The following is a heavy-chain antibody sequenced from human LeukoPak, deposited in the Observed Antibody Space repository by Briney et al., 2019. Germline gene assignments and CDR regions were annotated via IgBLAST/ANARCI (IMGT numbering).Heavy chain of an antibody. CDR1: GFTFSSYS. CDR2: ISSSSSYI. D-gene: IGHD3-10*01. Sequence: GGSLRLSCAASGFTFSSYSMNWVRQAPGKGLEWVSSISSSSSYIYYADSVKGRFTISRDNAKNSLYLQMNSLRAEDTAVYYCAGGKRAMVRGQQPFDYWGQGTLVTVSS. J-gene: IGHJ4*02. CDR3: AGGKRAMVRGQQPFDY. V-gene: IGHV3-21*04.